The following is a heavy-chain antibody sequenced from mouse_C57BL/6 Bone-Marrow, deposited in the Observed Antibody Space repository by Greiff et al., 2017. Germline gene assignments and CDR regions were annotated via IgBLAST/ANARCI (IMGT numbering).Heavy chain of an antibody. J-gene: IGHJ2*01. CDR1: GYTFTSYW. Sequence: VQLQQSGAELVRPGPSVKLSCKASGYTFTSYWMHWVKQRPGQGLEWIGVIDPSDSYTNYNQKFKGKATLTVDTSSSTAYMQLSSLTSEDSAVYYCARDYGSSYYFDYWGQGTTLTVSS. CDR2: IDPSDSYT. D-gene: IGHD1-1*01. V-gene: IGHV1-59*01. CDR3: ARDYGSSYYFDY.